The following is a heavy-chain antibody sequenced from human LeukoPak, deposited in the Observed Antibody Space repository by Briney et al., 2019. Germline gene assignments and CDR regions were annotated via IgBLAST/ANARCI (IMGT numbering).Heavy chain of an antibody. D-gene: IGHD3-22*01. CDR1: GFTFSSYG. CDR2: IWYDGSNK. J-gene: IGHJ4*02. V-gene: IGHV3-33*01. CDR3: ARDSLSSGSPGYFDY. Sequence: GGSLRLSCAASGFTFSSYGMHWVRQAPGKGLEWVAVIWYDGSNKYYADSVKGRFTISRDNSKNTLCLQMNSLRAEDTAVYYCARDSLSSGSPGYFDYWGQGTLVTVSS.